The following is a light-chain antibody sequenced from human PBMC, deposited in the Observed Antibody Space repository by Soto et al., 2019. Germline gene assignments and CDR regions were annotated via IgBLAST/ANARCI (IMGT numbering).Light chain of an antibody. V-gene: IGKV1-39*01. CDR3: QQSYSTPLT. Sequence: DIQMTQSPSSLSASVGDRVTITCRASQSISSYLNWYQQKPGKAPKLLIYAASSLQRGVPSRFSASRSATDFTLTISSLQPEDFATYYCQQSYSTPLTFGGGTKVEIK. CDR1: QSISSY. J-gene: IGKJ4*01. CDR2: AAS.